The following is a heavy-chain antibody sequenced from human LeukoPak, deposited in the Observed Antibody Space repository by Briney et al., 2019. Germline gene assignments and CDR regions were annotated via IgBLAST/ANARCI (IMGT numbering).Heavy chain of an antibody. Sequence: SGGSLRLSCAASGFTFSSYGLHWVRQAPGKGLEWVAVISYDGSDKYYADSVKGRFTISRDNSKNTLFLQMNSLRAEDTAVYYCAKDRLRGDYADYWGQGTLVTVSS. D-gene: IGHD4-17*01. CDR1: GFTFSSYG. J-gene: IGHJ4*02. CDR3: AKDRLRGDYADY. CDR2: ISYDGSDK. V-gene: IGHV3-30*18.